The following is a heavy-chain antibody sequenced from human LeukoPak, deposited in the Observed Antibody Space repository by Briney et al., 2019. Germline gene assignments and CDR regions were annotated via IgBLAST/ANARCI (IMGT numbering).Heavy chain of an antibody. CDR2: IDHSGST. J-gene: IGHJ5*02. CDR1: GGSFSGYY. Sequence: SETLSLTCAVYGGSFSGYYWSWIRQPPGKGLEWIGEIDHSGSTNYNPSLKSRVTISVDTSKNQFSLKLSSVTAADTAVYYCARGLAYYYDSSGYYPWGQGTLVTVSS. V-gene: IGHV4-34*01. CDR3: ARGLAYYYDSSGYYP. D-gene: IGHD3-22*01.